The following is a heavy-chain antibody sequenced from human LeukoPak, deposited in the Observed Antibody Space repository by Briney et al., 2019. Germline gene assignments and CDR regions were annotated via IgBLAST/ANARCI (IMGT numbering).Heavy chain of an antibody. CDR2: IYSGGST. V-gene: IGHV3-66*04. J-gene: IGHJ3*02. D-gene: IGHD5-18*01. CDR1: GFTFSSYG. CDR3: ARQTEDTAMVTEI. Sequence: GGSLRLSCAASGFTFSSYGMHWVRQAPGKGLEWVSVIYSGGSTYYADSVKGRFTISRDNSKNTLYLQMNSLRAEDTAVYYCARQTEDTAMVTEIWGQGTMVTVSS.